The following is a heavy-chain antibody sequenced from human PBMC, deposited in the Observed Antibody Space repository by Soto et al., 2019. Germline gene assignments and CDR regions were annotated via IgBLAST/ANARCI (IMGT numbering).Heavy chain of an antibody. V-gene: IGHV3-23*05. D-gene: IGHD5-12*01. CDR1: GFTFSSYA. CDR3: ATYSKQTLTSGYSWV. J-gene: IGHJ4*02. CDR2: ISGSGSTT. Sequence: PGGSLRLSCAASGFTFSSYAMSWVRQAPGKGLEWVSGISGSGSTTYYSDSVKGRFTISRDNSKNTVYLQMNGLRAEDTAVYYCATYSKQTLTSGYSWVWGQGTQV.